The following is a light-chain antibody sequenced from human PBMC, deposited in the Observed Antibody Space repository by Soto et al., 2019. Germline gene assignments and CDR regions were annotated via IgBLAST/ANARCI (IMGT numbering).Light chain of an antibody. CDR2: KGS. J-gene: IGKJ2*01. V-gene: IGKV1-5*03. CDR1: QSIGSC. CDR3: QQYNTYPYT. Sequence: DIQMTQSPSTLSASVGDRVTITCRASQSIGSCLAWYQQKPGKAPNLLIYKGSSLESGVPSRFSGSGSGTEFTLTISSLQPDDFASYYCQQYNTYPYTFGQGTQLEIE.